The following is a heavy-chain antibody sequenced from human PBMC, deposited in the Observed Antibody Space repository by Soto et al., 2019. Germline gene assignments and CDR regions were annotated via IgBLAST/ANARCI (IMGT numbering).Heavy chain of an antibody. CDR1: GSSFSSGDYY. J-gene: IGHJ4*02. CDR2: IYSGWST. D-gene: IGHD3-22*01. Sequence: PSETLSLPCTLSGSSFSSGDYYWSWIRQPSGKGREWIGYIYSGWSTYYIPTLKSRVTISVDTSKNQFCLKLSAVTYADTAVYYCDRDTYDSSAYSPYWGQGTLVTVSS. CDR3: DRDTYDSSAYSPY. V-gene: IGHV4-30-4*08.